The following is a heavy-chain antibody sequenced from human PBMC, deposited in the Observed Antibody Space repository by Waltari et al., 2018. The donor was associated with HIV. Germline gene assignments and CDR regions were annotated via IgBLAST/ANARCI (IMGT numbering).Heavy chain of an antibody. V-gene: IGHV4-34*01. CDR2: IDHRGRT. J-gene: IGHJ3*02. CDR1: GGYSTDHY. CDR3: ARGTKPAPYNGWPRGAFDI. Sequence: QVQQHQWGAGRLRPSETLALICTVYGGYSTDHYCTWIRQSQRKGLEWIGEIDHRGRTNYNPSLRSRVTISFDMSNHQFSLRLTSVTPSDSAVYFCARGTKPAPYNGWPRGAFDIWGQGTVVTVSS. D-gene: IGHD5-12*01.